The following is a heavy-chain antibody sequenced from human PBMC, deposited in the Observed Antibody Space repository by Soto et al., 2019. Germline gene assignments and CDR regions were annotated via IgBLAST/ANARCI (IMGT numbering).Heavy chain of an antibody. CDR2: ISSSGSTI. Sequence: GGSLRLSCAASGFSFSSSEMTWVRQAPGKGLEWISYISSSGSTIYYADSVKGRFTISRDNAKNSLYLQMNSLRAEDTAVYYCARDLSGMDVWGQGTTVT. CDR3: ARDLSGMDV. J-gene: IGHJ6*02. CDR1: GFSFSSSE. V-gene: IGHV3-48*03.